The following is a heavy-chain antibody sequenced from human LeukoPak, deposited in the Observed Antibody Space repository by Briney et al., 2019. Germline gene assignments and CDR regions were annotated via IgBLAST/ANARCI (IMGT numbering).Heavy chain of an antibody. V-gene: IGHV1-69*04. CDR3: ARDLGGSYYVDYFDY. J-gene: IGHJ4*02. D-gene: IGHD1-26*01. CDR2: IIPILGIA. CDR1: GGTFSSHA. Sequence: ASVKVSCKASGGTFSSHAISWVRQAPGQGLEWMGRIIPILGIANYAQKFQGRVTITADKSTSTAYMELSSLRSEDTAVYYCARDLGGSYYVDYFDYWGQGTLVTVSS.